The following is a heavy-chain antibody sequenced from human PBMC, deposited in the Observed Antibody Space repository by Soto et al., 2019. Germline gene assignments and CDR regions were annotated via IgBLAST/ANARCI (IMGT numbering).Heavy chain of an antibody. CDR3: ARGWRYYDSSGYFYGMDV. J-gene: IGHJ6*02. CDR1: GFTFSSYG. V-gene: IGHV3-30*03. D-gene: IGHD3-22*01. CDR2: ISYDGSNK. Sequence: PGGSLRLSCAASGFTFSSYGMHWVRQAPGKGLEWVAVISYDGSNKYYADSVKGRFTISRDKSKNTLYLQMNSLRAEDTAVYYCARGWRYYDSSGYFYGMDVWGQGTTVTVSS.